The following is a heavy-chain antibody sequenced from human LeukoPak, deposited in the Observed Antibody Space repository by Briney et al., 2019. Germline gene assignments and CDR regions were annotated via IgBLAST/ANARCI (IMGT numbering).Heavy chain of an antibody. V-gene: IGHV3-21*01. Sequence: GGSLRPSCAASGFTFSSYSMNWVRQAPGKGLEWVSSISSSSSYIYYADSVKGRFTISRDNAKNSLYLQMNSLRAEDTAVYYCARDRGYSSSSGVVDYWGQRTLVTVSS. CDR3: ARDRGYSSSSGVVDY. J-gene: IGHJ4*02. D-gene: IGHD6-13*01. CDR1: GFTFSSYS. CDR2: ISSSSSYI.